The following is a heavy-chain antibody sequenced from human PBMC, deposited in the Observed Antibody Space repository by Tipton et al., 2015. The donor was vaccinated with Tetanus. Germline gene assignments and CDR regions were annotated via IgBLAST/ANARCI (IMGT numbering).Heavy chain of an antibody. CDR1: GFTVSSNY. D-gene: IGHD3-22*01. Sequence: QLVQSGGGLIQPGGSLRLSCAASGFTVSSNYMSWVRQAPAKGLEWVSVIYSGGSTYYADSVKGQFTISRDNSKNTLYLQMNSLRAEDTAVYYCARSPTPYYDSSGYYRGVLWGQGTLVTVSS. J-gene: IGHJ4*02. CDR2: IYSGGST. CDR3: ARSPTPYYDSSGYYRGVL. V-gene: IGHV3-53*01.